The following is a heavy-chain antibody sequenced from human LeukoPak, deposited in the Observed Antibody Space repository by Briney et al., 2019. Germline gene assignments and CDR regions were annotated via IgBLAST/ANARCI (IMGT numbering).Heavy chain of an antibody. D-gene: IGHD2-15*01. Sequence: GGSLRLSCAASGFTFNSYAMSWVRQAPGKGLEWVSAISGSGGSTYYADSVKGRFTISRDNSKNTLYLQMNSLRAEDTAVYYCAKVQPLGYCSGGSCYSHLDYYSYGMDVWGQGTTVTVSS. CDR1: GFTFNSYA. J-gene: IGHJ6*02. V-gene: IGHV3-23*01. CDR2: ISGSGGST. CDR3: AKVQPLGYCSGGSCYSHLDYYSYGMDV.